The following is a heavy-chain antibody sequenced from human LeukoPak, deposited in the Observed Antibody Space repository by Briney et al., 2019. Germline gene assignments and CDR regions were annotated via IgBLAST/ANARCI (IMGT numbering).Heavy chain of an antibody. CDR1: GFTFSSYS. Sequence: GGSLRLSCAASGFTFSSYSMNWVRQAPGKGLGWVSSISSSSSYIYYADSVKGRFTISRDNAKNSLYLQMNSLRAEDTAVYYCARDHCSSTSCYVRGVYYFDYWGQGTLVTVSS. J-gene: IGHJ4*02. V-gene: IGHV3-21*01. CDR3: ARDHCSSTSCYVRGVYYFDY. CDR2: ISSSSSYI. D-gene: IGHD2-2*01.